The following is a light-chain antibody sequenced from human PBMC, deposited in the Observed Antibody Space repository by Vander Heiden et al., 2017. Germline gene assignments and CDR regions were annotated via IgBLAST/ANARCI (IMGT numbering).Light chain of an antibody. CDR2: DVS. CDR3: TSYTSSNTWV. J-gene: IGLJ3*02. V-gene: IGLV2-14*01. CDR1: SSDIGSYNY. Sequence: QSALTQPASVSGSPGQSTTISCTGTSSDIGSYNYVSWYQQHPGKAPKLIIYDVSDRPSGVSTRFSGSKSGNAASLTISSLQAEDEADYYCTSYTSSNTWVFGGGTKL.